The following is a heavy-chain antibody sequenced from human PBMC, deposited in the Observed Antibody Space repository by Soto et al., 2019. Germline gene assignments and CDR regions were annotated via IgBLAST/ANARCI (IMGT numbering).Heavy chain of an antibody. V-gene: IGHV1-18*01. CDR3: ARGPHRSSSEY. CDR1: GYSFTSYG. CDR2: ISADNGKT. D-gene: IGHD6-6*01. Sequence: QVQLVQYGAEVKKPGASVKVSCKTSGYSFTSYGITWVRQAHGQGLEWMGWISADNGKTTYAQKVQGRVTLTTDTSTCTAYMELRSLRSDDTAVYYCARGPHRSSSEYWGQGTLVTVSS. J-gene: IGHJ4*02.